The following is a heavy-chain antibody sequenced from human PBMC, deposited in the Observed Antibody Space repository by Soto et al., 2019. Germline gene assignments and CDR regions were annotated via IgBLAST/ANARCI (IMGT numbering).Heavy chain of an antibody. CDR3: AKWDTMIVVVIKGPIDY. Sequence: EVQLLESGGGLVQPGGSLRLSCAASGLTFSSYAMSWVRQAPGKGLEWVSAISGSGGSTYYADSVKGRFTISRDNSKNTLYLQMNSLRAEDTAVYYCAKWDTMIVVVIKGPIDYWGQGTLVTVSS. CDR1: GLTFSSYA. D-gene: IGHD3-22*01. CDR2: ISGSGGST. J-gene: IGHJ4*02. V-gene: IGHV3-23*01.